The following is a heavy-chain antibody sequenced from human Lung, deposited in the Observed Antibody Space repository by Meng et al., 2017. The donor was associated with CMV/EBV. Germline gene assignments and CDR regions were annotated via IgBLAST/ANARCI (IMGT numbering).Heavy chain of an antibody. Sequence: SVXVSXXTSGGTFRSNAIAWVRQAPGQGPEWMGGINPMFGTPKYAQKFQGRVTINADESTSTVSLEVNSLRSEDTAVYYCAGAAVVVLGGALGSMDVWGQGTPVTVSS. CDR3: AGAAVVVLGGALGSMDV. J-gene: IGHJ6*02. D-gene: IGHD2-21*01. CDR2: INPMFGTP. V-gene: IGHV1-69*13. CDR1: GGTFRSNA.